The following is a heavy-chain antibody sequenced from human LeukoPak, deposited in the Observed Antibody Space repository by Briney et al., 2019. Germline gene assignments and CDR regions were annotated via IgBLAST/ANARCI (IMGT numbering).Heavy chain of an antibody. V-gene: IGHV3-23*01. J-gene: IGHJ4*02. D-gene: IGHD1-26*01. CDR1: GFTFNSYT. CDR3: AKDLGRYRNSYFDY. CDR2: ISGSGGGT. Sequence: GGSLRLSCAASGFTFNSYTMSWVRLPPKEGLEWHGTISGSGGGTYYADSVQGRFTISRDDSKNTLYLQMNSPRAEDTAVDYCAKDLGRYRNSYFDYWGQGTLVTVSS.